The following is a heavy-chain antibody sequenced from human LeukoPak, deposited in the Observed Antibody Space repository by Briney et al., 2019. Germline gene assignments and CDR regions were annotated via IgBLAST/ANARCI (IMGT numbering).Heavy chain of an antibody. CDR1: GGSFSGYY. Sequence: PSETLSLTCAVYGGSFSGYYWSWIRQPPGKGLEWIGEINHSGSTNYNPSLKSRVTISVDTSKNQFSLKLSSVTAADTAVYYCARSQPAVGYCSGGSCYTTFDYWGQGTLVTVSS. D-gene: IGHD2-15*01. CDR2: INHSGST. J-gene: IGHJ4*02. V-gene: IGHV4-34*01. CDR3: ARSQPAVGYCSGGSCYTTFDY.